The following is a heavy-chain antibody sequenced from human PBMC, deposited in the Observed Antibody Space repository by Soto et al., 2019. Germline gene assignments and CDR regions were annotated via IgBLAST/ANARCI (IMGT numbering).Heavy chain of an antibody. CDR1: GFIFSTSA. J-gene: IGHJ6*02. V-gene: IGHV3-23*01. CDR2: ISGSGGSP. Sequence: EVQLLESGGNLVQPGGSLRLSCVASGFIFSTSAMSWVRQAPGKGREWVSAISGSGGSPYYADSVKGRFTISRDNSKNTLYLEMNSRRAEDTAVYYCAKGPTIFGVIIVAEYYYGMDVWGQGTTVTVSS. D-gene: IGHD3-3*01. CDR3: AKGPTIFGVIIVAEYYYGMDV.